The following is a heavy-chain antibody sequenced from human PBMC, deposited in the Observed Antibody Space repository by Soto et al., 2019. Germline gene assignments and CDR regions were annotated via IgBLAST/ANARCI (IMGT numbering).Heavy chain of an antibody. CDR2: ISSSVGTI. CDR3: ARWGGVKSYYYYYYGMDV. J-gene: IGHJ6*02. Sequence: LRLSCAASGFTFSSYEMNWVRQAPGKGLEWVSYISSSVGTIYYADSVKGRFTISRDNAKNSLYLQMNSLRAEDTAVYYCARWGGVKSYYYYYYGMDVWGQGTTVTVSS. V-gene: IGHV3-48*03. CDR1: GFTFSSYE. D-gene: IGHD3-16*01.